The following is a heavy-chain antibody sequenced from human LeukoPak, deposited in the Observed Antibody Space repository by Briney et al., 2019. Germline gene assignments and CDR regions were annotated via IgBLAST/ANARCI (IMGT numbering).Heavy chain of an antibody. V-gene: IGHV1-46*01. J-gene: IGHJ6*03. D-gene: IGHD3-10*01. CDR1: GYTFTSYY. CDR3: AKGPRITLVRGGQWYYYMDV. Sequence: VASVKVSCKASGYTFTSYYMHGVRQAPGQGVEWMGIINPSGGSTSYAQKFQGRVTVTRDTSTSTVYMELSSLRSEDTAVYYCAKGPRITLVRGGQWYYYMDVWGKGTTVTISS. CDR2: INPSGGST.